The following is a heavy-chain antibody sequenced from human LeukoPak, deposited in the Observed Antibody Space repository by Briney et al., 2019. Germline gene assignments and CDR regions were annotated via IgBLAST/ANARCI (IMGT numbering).Heavy chain of an antibody. CDR3: ARTFYDISTGYYPTGYMDV. CDR1: GFTFDDYG. D-gene: IGHD3-9*01. V-gene: IGHV3-20*04. CDR2: INSNGGST. J-gene: IGHJ6*03. Sequence: PGGSLRLSCVASGFTFDDYGMSWVRQAPGKGLEWVSGINSNGGSTGYADSVKGRFTISRDNAKNSLYLQMNSLRAEDTALYYCARTFYDISTGYYPTGYMDVWGKGTTVTVSS.